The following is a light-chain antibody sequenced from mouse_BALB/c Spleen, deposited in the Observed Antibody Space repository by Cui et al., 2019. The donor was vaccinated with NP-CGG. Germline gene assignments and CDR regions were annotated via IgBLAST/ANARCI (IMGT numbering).Light chain of an antibody. J-gene: IGLJ1*01. CDR2: GTH. V-gene: IGLV1*01. Sequence: QAVVTQESALTTSPGETVTLTCCSSTGAVTTSNYANWVQEKPDHLFTGLIGGTHNRAPGVPARFSGSLIGDKAALTITGAQTEDEAIYFCALWYSNHWVFGGGTKLTVL. CDR1: TGAVTTSNY. CDR3: ALWYSNHWV.